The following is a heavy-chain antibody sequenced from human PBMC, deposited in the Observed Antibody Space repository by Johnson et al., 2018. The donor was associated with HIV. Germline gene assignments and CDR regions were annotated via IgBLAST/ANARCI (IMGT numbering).Heavy chain of an antibody. Sequence: VQLVESGGGVVQPGRSLRLSCAASGFTFSSYAMHWVRQAPGKGLEWVAVISYDGSNKYYADSVKGRFTISRDNSKNTLYLQMNSLRDEDTAVYYCGKCIWGSSLIDVFDIWGQGTRVTVSS. D-gene: IGHD6-13*01. CDR2: ISYDGSNK. V-gene: IGHV3-30-3*02. CDR1: GFTFSSYA. J-gene: IGHJ3*02. CDR3: GKCIWGSSLIDVFDI.